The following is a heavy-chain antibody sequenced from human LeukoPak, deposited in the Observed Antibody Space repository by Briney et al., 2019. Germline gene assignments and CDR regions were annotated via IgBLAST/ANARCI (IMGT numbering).Heavy chain of an antibody. CDR2: IYYSGST. CDR1: GGSISSYY. CDR3: ARDRTTSHFDH. V-gene: IGHV4-59*01. Sequence: SETLSLTCTVSGGSISSYYWSWIRQPPGKGLEWIGYIYYSGSTNYNPSLKSRVTISVDTSKNQFSLKLSSVTAADTAVYYCARDRTTSHFDHWGQGTLVTVSS. D-gene: IGHD4-17*01. J-gene: IGHJ4*02.